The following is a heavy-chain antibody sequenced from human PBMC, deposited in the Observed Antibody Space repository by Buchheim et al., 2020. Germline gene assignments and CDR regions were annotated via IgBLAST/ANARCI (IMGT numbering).Heavy chain of an antibody. V-gene: IGHV3-21*01. Sequence: DVQLVESGGGLVKPGGSLRLSCAASGFTFSSYSMNWVRQAPGKGLEWVSSISSSSSYIYYADSVKGRFTISRDNAKNSLYLQMNSLRAEDTAVYYCARDRDSSGYPHWYFDLWGRGTL. CDR3: ARDRDSSGYPHWYFDL. J-gene: IGHJ2*01. CDR1: GFTFSSYS. CDR2: ISSSSSYI. D-gene: IGHD3-22*01.